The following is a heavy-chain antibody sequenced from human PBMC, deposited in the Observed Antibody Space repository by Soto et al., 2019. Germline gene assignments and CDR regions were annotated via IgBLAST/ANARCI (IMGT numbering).Heavy chain of an antibody. V-gene: IGHV5-10-1*01. CDR1: GYSFTRYW. CDR3: AKDGGPAYCNSPGCSAEHFDY. CDR2: IDPSDSYT. D-gene: IGHD2-2*01. Sequence: GESLQISYTVSGYSFTRYWISWVRQMPGKGLEWMGRIDPSDSYTNYSPSFQGHVTISADKSISTAYLQTSSLRHEDTAVYYCAKDGGPAYCNSPGCSAEHFDYWGQGTQVTVSS. J-gene: IGHJ4*02.